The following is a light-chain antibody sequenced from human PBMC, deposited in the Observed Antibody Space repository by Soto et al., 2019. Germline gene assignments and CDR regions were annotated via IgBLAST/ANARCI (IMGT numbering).Light chain of an antibody. CDR3: QQSYSFPRT. CDR2: AAS. CDR1: QGISSY. J-gene: IGKJ4*01. Sequence: AIRMTQSPSSLSASTGDRVTITCRASQGISSYLAWYQQKPGKAPKLLIYAASTLQSGVPSRFSGSGSGTDFTLTISCLQSEDFATYYCQQSYSFPRTFGGGTKVEFK. V-gene: IGKV1-8*01.